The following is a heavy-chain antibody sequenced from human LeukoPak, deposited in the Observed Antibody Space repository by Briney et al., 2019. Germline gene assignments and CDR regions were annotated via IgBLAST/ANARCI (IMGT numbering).Heavy chain of an antibody. Sequence: GASVKVSCKASGYTFTSYDINWVRQATGQGLEWMGWMNPNSGNTGYAQKFQGRVTITRNTSISTAYMELSSLRSEDTAVYYCAREMVVPAAIYYYYYMDVWGKGTTVTVSS. CDR2: MNPNSGNT. J-gene: IGHJ6*03. V-gene: IGHV1-8*03. CDR1: GYTFTSYD. D-gene: IGHD2-2*01. CDR3: AREMVVPAAIYYYYYMDV.